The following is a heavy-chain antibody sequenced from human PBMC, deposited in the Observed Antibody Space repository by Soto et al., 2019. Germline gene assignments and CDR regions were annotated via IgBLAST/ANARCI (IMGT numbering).Heavy chain of an antibody. V-gene: IGHV1-18*01. CDR1: GYTFTSYG. CDR3: ARDQAMAQFDY. D-gene: IGHD5-18*01. Sequence: QVQLVQSGAEVKKPGASVKVSCKASGYTFTSYGISWVRQAPGQGLEWMGWINAYNGNTKYAQKLQGRVTSTTDTSTSTAYIELRSLRSDDTAVYYCARDQAMAQFDYWGQGTLVTVSS. J-gene: IGHJ4*02. CDR2: INAYNGNT.